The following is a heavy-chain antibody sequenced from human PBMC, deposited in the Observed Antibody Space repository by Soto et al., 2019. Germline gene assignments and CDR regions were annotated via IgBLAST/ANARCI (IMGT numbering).Heavy chain of an antibody. J-gene: IGHJ5*02. CDR1: GYTFTSYG. CDR3: ARSDCSGGSCYVFWFGP. V-gene: IGHV1-18*01. CDR2: ISAYNGNT. Sequence: QVQLVQSGAEVKKPGASVKVSCKASGYTFTSYGISWVRQAPGQGLEWMGWISAYNGNTNYAQKLQGRVTMTTDTSTSTAHMELRRLRSDDTAVYYCARSDCSGGSCYVFWFGPWGQGTLVTVSS. D-gene: IGHD2-15*01.